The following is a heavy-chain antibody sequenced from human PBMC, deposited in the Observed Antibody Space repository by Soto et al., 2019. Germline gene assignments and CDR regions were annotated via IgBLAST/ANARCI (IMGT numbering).Heavy chain of an antibody. CDR1: GTSIRNHY. V-gene: IGHV4-4*07. D-gene: IGHD5-12*01. J-gene: IGHJ4*02. CDR2: IYSSGST. CDR3: ARDSGSWSGYDFFDF. Sequence: SETLSLTCPVSGTSIRNHYWSWIRQPAGKGLEWIGRIYSSGSTNYNPSLKSRVTMSVDTSKNQFSLKVSSVTAADTAVYYCARDSGSWSGYDFFDFWGQGSLVTVSS.